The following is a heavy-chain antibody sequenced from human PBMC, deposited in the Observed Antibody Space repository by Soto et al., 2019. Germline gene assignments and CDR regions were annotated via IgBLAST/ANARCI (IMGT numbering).Heavy chain of an antibody. V-gene: IGHV4-4*02. J-gene: IGHJ6*02. Sequence: QVQLQESGPGLVKPSGTLSLTCAVSGGSISSSSWWSWVRQPPGKGLEWIGEIYHSGSTNYNPSLKSRVTISVDKSKNQFSLKLSSATAADTAVYYCARDMGTAMENYYYYGMDVWGQGTTVTVSS. CDR2: IYHSGST. D-gene: IGHD5-18*01. CDR3: ARDMGTAMENYYYYGMDV. CDR1: GGSISSSSW.